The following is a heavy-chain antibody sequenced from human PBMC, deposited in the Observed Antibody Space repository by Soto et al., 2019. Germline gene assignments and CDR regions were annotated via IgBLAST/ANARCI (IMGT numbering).Heavy chain of an antibody. CDR2: INLNSGDT. J-gene: IGHJ5*02. V-gene: IGHV1-2*02. CDR3: ARARPPFNWFDR. Sequence: ASVKVSCKASGYTFTDYYMEWVRQAPGQGLEWMGWINLNSGDTNFAQQFQDRVTMTRDTSITTAYMDLTRLTSDDTAVYYCARARPPFNWFDRWGQGTLVTVSS. D-gene: IGHD6-6*01. CDR1: GYTFTDYY.